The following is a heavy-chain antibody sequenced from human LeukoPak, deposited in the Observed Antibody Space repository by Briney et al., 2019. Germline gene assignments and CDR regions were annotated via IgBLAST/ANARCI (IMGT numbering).Heavy chain of an antibody. CDR1: GFTFSSYA. D-gene: IGHD2-21*02. V-gene: IGHV1-69*01. CDR2: IIPIFGTA. J-gene: IGHJ5*02. CDR3: ARDFVGANYCGGDCYSS. Sequence: PGGSLRLSCAASGFTFSSYAISWVRQAPGQGLEWMGGIIPIFGTANYAQKFQGRVTITADESTSTAYMELSSLRSEDTAVYYCARDFVGANYCGGDCYSSWGQGTLVTVSS.